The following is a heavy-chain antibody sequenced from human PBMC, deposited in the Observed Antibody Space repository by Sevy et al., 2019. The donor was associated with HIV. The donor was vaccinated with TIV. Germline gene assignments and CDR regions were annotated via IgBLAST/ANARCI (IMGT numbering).Heavy chain of an antibody. Sequence: SETLSLTCTVSGGSISISNYYWGWIRQPPGKGLEWIGSIYYSGSTYNNPSLQSRVTISVDTSKNPFSLRLSSVTAADTAVYYCARHPGYSYGPYYFDYWGQGTLVTVSS. CDR1: GGSISISNYY. J-gene: IGHJ4*02. CDR2: IYYSGST. CDR3: ARHPGYSYGPYYFDY. V-gene: IGHV4-39*01. D-gene: IGHD5-18*01.